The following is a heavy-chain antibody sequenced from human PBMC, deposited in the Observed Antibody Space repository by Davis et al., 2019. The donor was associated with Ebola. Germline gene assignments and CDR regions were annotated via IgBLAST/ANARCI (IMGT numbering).Heavy chain of an antibody. J-gene: IGHJ4*02. D-gene: IGHD3-16*02. CDR3: ARGDYVWGSYRAGGDY. CDR2: IIPLFGTA. V-gene: IGHV1-69*13. CDR1: GGTFSSYA. Sequence: SVKVSCKASGGTFSSYAISWVRQAPGQGLEWMGGIIPLFGTASYAQKFQGRVTINAGASTSTVYMEVSSLRSDDTAVYYCARGDYVWGSYRAGGDYWGQGTLVTVSS.